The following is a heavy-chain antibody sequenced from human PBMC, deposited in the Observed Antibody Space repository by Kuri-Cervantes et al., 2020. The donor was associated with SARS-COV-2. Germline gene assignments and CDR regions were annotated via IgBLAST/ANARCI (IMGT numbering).Heavy chain of an antibody. CDR2: IIPIFGTA. CDR3: ASITGTTEWFDP. Sequence: SVKVSCKASGGTFSNYALSWVRQAPGRGLEWMGGIIPIFGTANYAQKFQGRVTITTDESTSTAYMELSSLRSEDTAVYYCASITGTTEWFDPWGQGTLVTVSS. J-gene: IGHJ5*02. D-gene: IGHD1-20*01. CDR1: GGTFSNYA. V-gene: IGHV1-69*05.